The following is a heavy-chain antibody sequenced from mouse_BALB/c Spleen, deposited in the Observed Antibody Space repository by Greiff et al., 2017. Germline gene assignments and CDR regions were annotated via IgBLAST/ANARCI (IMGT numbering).Heavy chain of an antibody. CDR3: ATDSSGYVAWFAY. D-gene: IGHD3-1*01. Sequence: VKLMESGPGLVAPSQSLSITCTVSGFSLTSYGVHWVRQPPGKGLEWLGVIWAGGSTNYNSALMSRLSISKDNSKSQVFLKMNSLQTDDTAMYYCATDSSGYVAWFAYWGQGTLVTVSA. V-gene: IGHV2-9*02. J-gene: IGHJ3*01. CDR1: GFSLTSYG. CDR2: IWAGGST.